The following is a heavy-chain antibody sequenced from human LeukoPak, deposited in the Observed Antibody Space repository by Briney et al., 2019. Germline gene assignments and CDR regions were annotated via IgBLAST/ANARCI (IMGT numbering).Heavy chain of an antibody. D-gene: IGHD1-26*01. J-gene: IGHJ4*02. CDR1: GFTFSSYW. Sequence: GGSLRLSCAASGFTFSSYWMSWVRQAPGKGLEWVANTKQDGSERYYVDSVKGRFTISRDNAKNSLYLQMNSLRAEDTAVYYCAGDKIVGATNLDYWGQGTLVTVSS. CDR3: AGDKIVGATNLDY. CDR2: TKQDGSER. V-gene: IGHV3-7*03.